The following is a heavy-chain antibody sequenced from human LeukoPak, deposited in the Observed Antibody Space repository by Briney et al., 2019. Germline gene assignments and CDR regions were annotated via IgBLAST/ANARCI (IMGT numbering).Heavy chain of an antibody. D-gene: IGHD3-10*01. J-gene: IGHJ4*02. Sequence: PSETLSLTCAVYGGSFSGYYWSWIRQPPGKGLEWIGEINHSGSTYYNPSLKSRVTISVDTSKNQFSLKLSSVTAADTAVYYCARHPPYGSRNWGSYYFDYWGQGTLVTVSS. CDR1: GGSFSGYY. CDR3: ARHPPYGSRNWGSYYFDY. V-gene: IGHV4-34*01. CDR2: INHSGST.